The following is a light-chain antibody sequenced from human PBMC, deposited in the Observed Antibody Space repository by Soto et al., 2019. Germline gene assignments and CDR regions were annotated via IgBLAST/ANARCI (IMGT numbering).Light chain of an antibody. J-gene: IGKJ5*01. CDR3: QQYGSSPPIT. V-gene: IGKV3-20*01. CDR1: QSVSSSY. CDR2: GAS. Sequence: EIVLTQSPGTLSLSPGEGATLSCRASQSVSSSYLAWYQQKPGQAPRLLIYGASSRATGIPDRFSGSGSGTDFTLTIRRLEPEDFAVYYCQQYGSSPPITFGQGTRLEIK.